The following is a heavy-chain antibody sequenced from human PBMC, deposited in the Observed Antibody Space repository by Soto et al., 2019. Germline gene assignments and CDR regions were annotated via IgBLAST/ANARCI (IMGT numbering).Heavy chain of an antibody. CDR3: ARDQMDYYDSLYYFDY. CDR1: GYTFTSYG. Sequence: ASVKVSCKASGYTFTSYGISWVRQAPGQGLEWTGWISAYNGNTNYAQKLQGRVTMTTDTSTSTAYMELRSLRSDDTAVYYCARDQMDYYDSLYYFDYWGQGTLVTVSS. J-gene: IGHJ4*02. D-gene: IGHD3-22*01. V-gene: IGHV1-18*01. CDR2: ISAYNGNT.